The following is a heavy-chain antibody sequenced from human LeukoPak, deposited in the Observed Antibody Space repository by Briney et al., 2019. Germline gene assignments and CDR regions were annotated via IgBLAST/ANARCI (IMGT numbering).Heavy chain of an antibody. J-gene: IGHJ4*02. CDR2: IYYSGST. CDR3: ARDGNIVVVPAVTDYFDY. V-gene: IGHV4-59*01. Sequence: SETLSLTCTVSGGSISSYYWSWVRQPPGKGLEWIGYIYYSGSTNYNPSLKSRVTISVDTSKNQFSLKLSSVTAADTAVYYCARDGNIVVVPAVTDYFDYWGQGTLVTVSS. D-gene: IGHD2-2*01. CDR1: GGSISSYY.